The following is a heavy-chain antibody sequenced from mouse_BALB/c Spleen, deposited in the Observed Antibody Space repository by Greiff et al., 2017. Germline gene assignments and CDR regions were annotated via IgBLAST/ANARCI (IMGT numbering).Heavy chain of an antibody. V-gene: IGHV5-6*01. Sequence: EVQLVESGGDLMKPGGSLKLSCAASGFTFSSYGMSWVRQTPDKRLEWVATISSGGSYTYYPDSVKGRFTISRDNAKNTLYLQMSSLKSEDTAMYYCARGLLRDFDYWGQGTTLTVSS. CDR1: GFTFSSYG. D-gene: IGHD1-1*01. J-gene: IGHJ2*01. CDR3: ARGLLRDFDY. CDR2: ISSGGSYT.